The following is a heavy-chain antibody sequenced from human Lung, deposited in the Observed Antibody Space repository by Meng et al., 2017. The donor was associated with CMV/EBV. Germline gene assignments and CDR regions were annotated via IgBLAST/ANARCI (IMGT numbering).Heavy chain of an antibody. J-gene: IGHJ6*04. Sequence: GGSLRLSCKGSGYSFTSYWIGWVRQMPGKGLEWMGNIYPGDSETRYSPSFQGQITLSADKSNSTAYLHWSSLKASDTAMYYCAGIGVQALGITGTLDYYEYSAMDVWGKETTVTVPS. CDR2: IYPGDSET. D-gene: IGHD1-7*01. V-gene: IGHV5-51*01. CDR3: AGIGVQALGITGTLDYYEYSAMDV. CDR1: GYSFTSYW.